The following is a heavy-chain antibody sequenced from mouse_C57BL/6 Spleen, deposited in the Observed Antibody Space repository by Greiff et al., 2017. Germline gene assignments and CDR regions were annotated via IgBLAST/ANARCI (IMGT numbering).Heavy chain of an antibody. CDR1: GYTFTDYY. Sequence: QVQLQQSGPELVKPGASVKISCKASGYTFTDYYINWVKQRPGQGLEWIGWIFPGSSSTYYNEKFKGKATLTVDKSSSTAYMLLGSLTSEDSAVYFCARARYYYGSSYFDYWGQGTTLTVSS. CDR2: IFPGSSST. V-gene: IGHV1-75*01. CDR3: ARARYYYGSSYFDY. D-gene: IGHD1-1*01. J-gene: IGHJ2*01.